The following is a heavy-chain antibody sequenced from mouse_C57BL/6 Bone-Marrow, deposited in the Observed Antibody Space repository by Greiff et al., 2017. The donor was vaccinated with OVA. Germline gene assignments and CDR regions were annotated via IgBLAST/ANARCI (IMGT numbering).Heavy chain of an antibody. CDR2: IHPSDSDT. J-gene: IGHJ2*01. CDR1: GYTFTSYW. V-gene: IGHV1-74*01. Sequence: QVQLQQPGAELVKPGASVKVSCKASGYTFTSYWMHWVKQRPGQGLEWIGRIHPSDSDTNYNQKFKGKATLTVDKSTSTAYMQLSSLTSEDSAVYYCANSYGSYGGYFDYWGQGTTLTVSS. CDR3: ANSYGSYGGYFDY. D-gene: IGHD1-1*02.